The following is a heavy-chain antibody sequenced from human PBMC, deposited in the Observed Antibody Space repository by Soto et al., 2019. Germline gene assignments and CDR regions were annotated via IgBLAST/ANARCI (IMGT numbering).Heavy chain of an antibody. J-gene: IGHJ6*02. Sequence: SVNVSCKASGDTFSIYTITLVRQAPRQGLEWMGGIIPRSGTSNYAQKFQGRVTITADESTSTAYMELSSLRSEDTAVYYCAALDCSSTSCYGGPGYYYGMDVWGQGTTVTVSS. CDR2: IIPRSGTS. CDR3: AALDCSSTSCYGGPGYYYGMDV. V-gene: IGHV1-69*13. CDR1: GDTFSIYT. D-gene: IGHD2-2*01.